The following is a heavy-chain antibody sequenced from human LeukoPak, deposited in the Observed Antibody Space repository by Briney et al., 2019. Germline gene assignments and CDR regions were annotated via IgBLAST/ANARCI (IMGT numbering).Heavy chain of an antibody. V-gene: IGHV3-23*01. CDR3: AKGGWVSPFEY. CDR1: GFTFSSYS. CDR2: IRTDGTA. J-gene: IGHJ4*02. Sequence: GGSLRLSCAASGFTFSSYSMNWVRQAPGKGLEWVSLIRTDGTAYYPDSVKGRFSVFRDNSRNTLYLQINSLRADDTATYYCAKGGWVSPFEYWGQGSLVTVSS. D-gene: IGHD6-19*01.